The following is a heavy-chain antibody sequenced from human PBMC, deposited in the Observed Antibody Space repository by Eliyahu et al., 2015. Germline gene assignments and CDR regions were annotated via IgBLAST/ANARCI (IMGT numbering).Heavy chain of an antibody. D-gene: IGHD5-18*01. V-gene: IGHV3-53*01. CDR3: AREGYSFNSY. CDR2: IYSGGTS. J-gene: IGHJ4*02. Sequence: EVQLVESGGGLIQPGGSLRLSCXASGFAVSTXXMSWXRQAPGKGLEWVSLIYSGGTSYYADSVKGRFTISRDNFKNTVYLQMNSLRTEDTAIYYCAREGYSFNSYWGQGTLVTVSS. CDR1: GFAVSTXX.